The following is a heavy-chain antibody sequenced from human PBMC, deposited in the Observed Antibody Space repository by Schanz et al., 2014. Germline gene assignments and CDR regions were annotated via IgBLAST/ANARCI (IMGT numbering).Heavy chain of an antibody. CDR3: ARPALWFGDNCFDP. CDR1: GFTFSSHW. D-gene: IGHD3-10*01. V-gene: IGHV3-74*02. Sequence: EVQLLESGGGLVQPGGSLRLSCAASGFTFSSHWMHWVRQDPGKGLVWVARINSVGSNTDYADSVTGRFTISRDNSRSTMYLQMNSLRAEDTAVYYCARPALWFGDNCFDPWGQGTLVTVSS. J-gene: IGHJ5*02. CDR2: INSVGSNT.